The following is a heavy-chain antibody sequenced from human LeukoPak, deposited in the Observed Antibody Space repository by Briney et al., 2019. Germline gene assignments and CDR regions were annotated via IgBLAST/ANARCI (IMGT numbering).Heavy chain of an antibody. D-gene: IGHD5-12*01. CDR1: GFTFSSYS. CDR3: ARDFSGYGAY. CDR2: ISSSSSYI. V-gene: IGHV3-21*01. J-gene: IGHJ4*02. Sequence: GGSLRLSCAASGFTFSSYSMNWVRQAPGKGLEWVSSISSSSSYIYYTDSVKGRFTISRDNAKNSLYLQMNSLRAEDTAVYYCARDFSGYGAYWGQGTQVTVSS.